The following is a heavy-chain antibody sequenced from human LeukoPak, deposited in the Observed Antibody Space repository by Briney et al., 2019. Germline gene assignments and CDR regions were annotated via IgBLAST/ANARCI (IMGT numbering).Heavy chain of an antibody. CDR1: GYTFNSHY. CDR2: INPNVGST. V-gene: IGHV1-46*02. CDR3: ARDRERTETTIGNVGELDY. J-gene: IGHJ4*02. Sequence: GASVKFSCKASGYTFNSHYIHWLRQAPGQGLEWMGIINPNVGSTYYPQQFRGRVTMTRDTSTSTVFMELSSLRSEDTAVYYCARDRERTETTIGNVGELDYWGQGTLVTVSS. D-gene: IGHD4-17*01.